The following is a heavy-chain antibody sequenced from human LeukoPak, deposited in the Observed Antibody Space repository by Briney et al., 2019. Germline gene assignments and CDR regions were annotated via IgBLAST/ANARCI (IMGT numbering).Heavy chain of an antibody. D-gene: IGHD3-16*01. CDR3: ARVGPLRWFDP. J-gene: IGHJ5*02. CDR2: IYYSGST. Sequence: TSETLSLTCTVSGGSISSYYWSWIRQPPGKGLEWIGYIYYSGSTNYNPSLKSRVTISVDTSKNQFSLKLSSVTAADTAVYYCARVGPLRWFDPRGQGTLVTVSS. V-gene: IGHV4-59*01. CDR1: GGSISSYY.